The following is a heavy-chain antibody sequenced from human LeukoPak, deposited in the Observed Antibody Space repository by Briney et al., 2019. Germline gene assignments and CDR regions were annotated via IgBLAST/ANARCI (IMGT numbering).Heavy chain of an antibody. CDR3: ARDRATTMFDY. D-gene: IGHD5-24*01. V-gene: IGHV3-74*01. Sequence: GGSLSLPCAASGFTFSNYWMHWARQAPGRGRVWVSRINSDGSSTTYADSVKGRFTISRDNAKNTLYLQMNSLRADDTAVYYCARDRATTMFDYWAQGTLVTVSS. CDR1: GFTFSNYW. J-gene: IGHJ4*02. CDR2: INSDGSST.